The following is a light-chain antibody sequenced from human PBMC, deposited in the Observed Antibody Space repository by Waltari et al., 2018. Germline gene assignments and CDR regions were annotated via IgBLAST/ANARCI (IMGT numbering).Light chain of an antibody. CDR2: GKN. CDR1: SLRRSY. J-gene: IGLJ2*01. Sequence: SSELTQDPAVSVALGQTVRITCQGDSLRRSYASWYHQKPGKAPVLVMYGKNNRPSGIPGRFSGSSSGNTASLTITGAQAEDEADYYCNSRDRGGNYVIFGGGTKLTVL. CDR3: NSRDRGGNYVI. V-gene: IGLV3-19*01.